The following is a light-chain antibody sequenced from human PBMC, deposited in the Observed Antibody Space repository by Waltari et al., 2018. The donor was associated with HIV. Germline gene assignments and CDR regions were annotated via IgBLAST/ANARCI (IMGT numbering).Light chain of an antibody. CDR3: QSYDSSLSGSSV. V-gene: IGLV1-40*01. Sequence: QSVLTQPPSVSGAPGQRVTISCTGSISNIGAGYGIHWYQQLPGTAPKLLIYDNSNRPSGVPDRFSGSKSGTSASLAITGLQAEDEADYYCQSYDSSLSGSSVFGTGTKVTVL. CDR2: DNS. CDR1: ISNIGAGYG. J-gene: IGLJ1*01.